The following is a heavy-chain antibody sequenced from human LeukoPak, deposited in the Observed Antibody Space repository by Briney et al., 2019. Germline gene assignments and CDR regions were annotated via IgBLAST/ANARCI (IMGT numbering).Heavy chain of an antibody. V-gene: IGHV1-24*01. Sequence: ASVKVSCKVSGYTLTELSMHWVRQAPGKGLEWMGGFDPEDGETIYAQKFQGRVTMTRDTSISTAYMELSRLRSDDTAVYYCARVDTIFGVVRFDYWGQGTLVTVSS. D-gene: IGHD3-3*01. CDR1: GYTLTELS. CDR3: ARVDTIFGVVRFDY. J-gene: IGHJ4*02. CDR2: FDPEDGET.